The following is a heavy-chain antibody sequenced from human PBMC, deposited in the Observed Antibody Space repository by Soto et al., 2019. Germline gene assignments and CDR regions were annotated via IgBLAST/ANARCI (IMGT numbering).Heavy chain of an antibody. CDR3: AKTDGYEVEY. CDR2: IYPGDSDT. V-gene: IGHV5-51*01. J-gene: IGHJ4*02. CDR1: GYSFVSYW. Sequence: GESLKISCKGSGYSFVSYWIAWVRQMPGRGLEWMGSIYPGDSDTTYSPSIQGQVTISADKSSTTVYLQWNTLKASDTAMYYCAKTDGYEVEYWGQGTQVTVSS. D-gene: IGHD5-18*01.